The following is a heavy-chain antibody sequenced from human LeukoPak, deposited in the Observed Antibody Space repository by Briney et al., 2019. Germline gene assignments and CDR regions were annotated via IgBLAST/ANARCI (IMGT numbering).Heavy chain of an antibody. CDR2: IRQDGAEK. D-gene: IGHD1-26*01. CDR3: ARVGAWDLQQVFEY. Sequence: GGSLRLSCAASGFRFGDYWMTWARHIPGKGLEWVANIRQDGAEKHYAESVEGRFIISRDNAKNSLYLEMDSLKVEDTAVYYCARVGAWDLQQVFEYWGQGTLVTVS. V-gene: IGHV3-7*01. CDR1: GFRFGDYW. J-gene: IGHJ4*02.